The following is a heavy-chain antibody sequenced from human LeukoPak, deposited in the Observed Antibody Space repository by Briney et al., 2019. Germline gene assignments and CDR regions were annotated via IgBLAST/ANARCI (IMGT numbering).Heavy chain of an antibody. Sequence: ASVTVSCKASGGTFSSYAISWVRQAPGQGLEWMGGIIPIFGTANYAQKFQGRVTITTDESTSTAYMELSSLRSEDTAVYYCARVGSSIYAVGYYYYYMDVWGKGTTVTVSS. D-gene: IGHD3-3*02. V-gene: IGHV1-69*05. J-gene: IGHJ6*03. CDR1: GGTFSSYA. CDR2: IIPIFGTA. CDR3: ARVGSSIYAVGYYYYYMDV.